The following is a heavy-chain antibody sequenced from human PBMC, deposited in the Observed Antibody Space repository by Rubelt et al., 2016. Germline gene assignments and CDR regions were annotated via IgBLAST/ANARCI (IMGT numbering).Heavy chain of an antibody. CDR2: ISAYNGNT. Sequence: QVQLVQSGAEVKKPGASVKVSCKASGYTSTSYGISWVRQAPGQGLEWMGWISAYNGNTNYAQKLQGRVTMTTDTSTSRAYMELRGLRSDDTGVDYCARDLEPTGSPWFDPWGQGTLVTVSS. V-gene: IGHV1-18*01. CDR1: GYTSTSYG. J-gene: IGHJ5*02. D-gene: IGHD1-1*01. CDR3: ARDLEPTGSPWFDP.